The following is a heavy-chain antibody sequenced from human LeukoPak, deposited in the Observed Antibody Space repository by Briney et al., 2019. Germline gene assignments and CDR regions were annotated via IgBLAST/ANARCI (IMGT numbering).Heavy chain of an antibody. Sequence: ASVKVSCKASGYTFTSYGISWVRQAPGQGLEWMGWISAYNGNTNYAQKLQGRVTMTTDTSTSTAYMELRSLRSDDTAVYYCARDRASTAHSDYYGSGTVRDYWGQGTLVTVSS. CDR1: GYTFTSYG. D-gene: IGHD3-10*01. CDR3: ARDRASTAHSDYYGSGTVRDY. V-gene: IGHV1-18*01. J-gene: IGHJ4*02. CDR2: ISAYNGNT.